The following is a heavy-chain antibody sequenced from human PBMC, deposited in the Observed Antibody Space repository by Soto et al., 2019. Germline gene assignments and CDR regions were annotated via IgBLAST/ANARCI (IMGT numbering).Heavy chain of an antibody. CDR2: IYYSGST. V-gene: IGHV4-31*03. CDR1: GGSISSGGYY. Sequence: QVQLQESGPGLVKPSQTLSLTCTVSGGSISSGGYYWSWIRQHPGKGLEWIGYIYYSGSTYYNPYLKSRVTISVDTSKNQFSLKLSSVTAADTAVYYCARGGYTAMSPGFFDYWGQGTLVTVSS. J-gene: IGHJ4*02. D-gene: IGHD5-18*01. CDR3: ARGGYTAMSPGFFDY.